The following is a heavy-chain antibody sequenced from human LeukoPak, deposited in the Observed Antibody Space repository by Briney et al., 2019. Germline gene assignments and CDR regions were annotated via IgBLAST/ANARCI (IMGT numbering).Heavy chain of an antibody. Sequence: PGGSLRLSCAASGFTFSSYAMHWVRQAPGKGLEWVAVISYDGSNKYYADSVKGRFTISRDNSKNTLYLQMNSLRAEDTAVYYCAKDQVVTPYYYYYGMDVWGQGTTVTVSS. J-gene: IGHJ6*02. CDR3: AKDQVVTPYYYYYGMDV. V-gene: IGHV3-30*04. CDR2: ISYDGSNK. CDR1: GFTFSSYA. D-gene: IGHD4-23*01.